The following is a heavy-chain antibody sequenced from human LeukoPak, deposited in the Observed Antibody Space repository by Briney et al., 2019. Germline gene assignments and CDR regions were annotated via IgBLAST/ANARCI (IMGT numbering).Heavy chain of an antibody. D-gene: IGHD1-26*01. CDR1: GGSISSSSYY. V-gene: IGHV4-39*01. CDR2: IYYSGST. CDR3: ARLGIVGAAPPFPDY. Sequence: SETLSLTCTVSGGSISSSSYYWGWIRQPPGKGLEWIGSIYYSGSTYYNPSLKSRVAISVDTSKNQFSLKPSSVTAADTAVYYCARLGIVGAAPPFPDYWGQGTLVTVSS. J-gene: IGHJ4*02.